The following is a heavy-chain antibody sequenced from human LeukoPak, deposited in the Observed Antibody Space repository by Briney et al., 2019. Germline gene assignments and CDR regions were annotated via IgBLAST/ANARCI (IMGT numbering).Heavy chain of an antibody. CDR2: IYYSGST. D-gene: IGHD4-23*01. CDR3: ASSTMVVTPLSDHIDY. J-gene: IGHJ4*02. Sequence: PSQTLSLTCTVSGGSISSGDYYWSWIRQPPGKGLEWIGYIYYSGSTYYNPSLKSRVTISVDTSKNQFSLKLSSVTAADTAVYYCASSTMVVTPLSDHIDYWGQGTLVTVSS. V-gene: IGHV4-30-4*08. CDR1: GGSISSGDYY.